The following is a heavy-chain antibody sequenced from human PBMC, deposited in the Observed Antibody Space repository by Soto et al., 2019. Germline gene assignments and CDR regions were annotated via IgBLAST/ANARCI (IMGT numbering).Heavy chain of an antibody. CDR2: IKPDGSEK. CDR1: GFTFSTYW. CDR3: AAEYF. Sequence: PGGSLRLSCAASGFTFSTYWTSWVRQAPGKGLQWVANIKPDGSEKYYVDSVKGRFTISRDNAKNSLYLQMNSLRAEDTAVYYCAAEYFWGQGTLVTVSS. J-gene: IGHJ4*02. V-gene: IGHV3-7*01.